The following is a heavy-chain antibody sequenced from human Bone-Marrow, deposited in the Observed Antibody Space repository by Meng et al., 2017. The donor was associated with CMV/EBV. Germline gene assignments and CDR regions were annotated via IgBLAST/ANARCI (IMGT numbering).Heavy chain of an antibody. D-gene: IGHD6-13*01. Sequence: GESLKISCAASGFTFSDYYMSWIRKAPGKGLEWVSYISSSGSTIYYADSVKGRFTISRDNAKNSLYLQMNSLRAEDTAVYYCARGYSSSWSPLFGYWGQGTLVTVSS. J-gene: IGHJ4*02. CDR2: ISSSGSTI. CDR3: ARGYSSSWSPLFGY. V-gene: IGHV3-11*04. CDR1: GFTFSDYY.